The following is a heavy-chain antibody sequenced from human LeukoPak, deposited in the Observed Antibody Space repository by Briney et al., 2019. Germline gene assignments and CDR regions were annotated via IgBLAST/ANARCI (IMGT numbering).Heavy chain of an antibody. D-gene: IGHD3-10*01. CDR2: ISRSSSYI. J-gene: IGHJ4*02. V-gene: IGHV3-21*01. Sequence: GGSLRLSCAASGFSFSTYSMNWVRQAPGKGLEWVSSISRSSSYIYYADSVKGRFTISRDNSKNTLYLQMNSLRAEDTAVYYCAYGLDYWGQGTLVTVSS. CDR1: GFSFSTYS. CDR3: AYGLDY.